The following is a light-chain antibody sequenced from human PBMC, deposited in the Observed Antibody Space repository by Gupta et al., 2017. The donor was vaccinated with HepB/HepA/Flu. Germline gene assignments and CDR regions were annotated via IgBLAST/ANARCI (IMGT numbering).Light chain of an antibody. CDR1: QSVSSNY. CDR2: DES. Sequence: DIVLTQSPGTLSLSRGERATLSCRASQSVSSNYLAWYQQKHGQAPRLLIYDESSRATGIPDRFSGSGSGTDFTLTIRRLEPEDFAVYYCQQYGTSPTWTFGQGTKVEIK. V-gene: IGKV3-20*01. J-gene: IGKJ1*01. CDR3: QQYGTSPTWT.